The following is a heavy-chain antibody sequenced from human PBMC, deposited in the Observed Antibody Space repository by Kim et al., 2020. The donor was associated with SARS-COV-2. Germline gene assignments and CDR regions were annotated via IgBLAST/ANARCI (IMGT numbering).Heavy chain of an antibody. CDR3: ASLGVVVVAATGGPNWFDP. D-gene: IGHD2-15*01. Sequence: GGSLRLSCAASGFTFSSYSMNWVRQAPGKGLEWVSSISSSSSYIYYADSVKGRFTISRDNAKNSLYLQMNSLRAEDTAVYYCASLGVVVVAATGGPNWFDPWGQGTLVTVSS. J-gene: IGHJ5*02. CDR1: GFTFSSYS. CDR2: ISSSSSYI. V-gene: IGHV3-21*01.